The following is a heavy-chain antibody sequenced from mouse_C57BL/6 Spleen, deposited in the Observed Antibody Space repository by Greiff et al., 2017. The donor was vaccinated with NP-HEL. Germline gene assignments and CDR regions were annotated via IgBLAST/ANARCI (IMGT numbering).Heavy chain of an antibody. J-gene: IGHJ3*01. CDR2: ISDGGSYT. D-gene: IGHD1-1*01. Sequence: EVQGVESGGGLVKPGGSLKLSCAASGFTFSSYAMSWVRQTPEKRLEWVATISDGGSYTYYPDNVKGRFTISRDNAKNNLYLQMSHLKSEDTAMYYCARVGDYYGSSFAWFAYWGQGTLVTVSA. CDR1: GFTFSSYA. CDR3: ARVGDYYGSSFAWFAY. V-gene: IGHV5-4*01.